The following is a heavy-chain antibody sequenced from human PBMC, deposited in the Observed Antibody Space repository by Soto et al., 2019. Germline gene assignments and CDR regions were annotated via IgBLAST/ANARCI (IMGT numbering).Heavy chain of an antibody. CDR1: GYTFTGYY. Sequence: QVQLVQSGAEVKKPGASVKVSCKASGYTFTGYYIHWVRQAPGQGLEWMGWINPNNGDTNYAQKFQGRVSMTRDTSTSTAYMELSSLRLDDTALYYCARHSGYDYVFDYWGQGTLVTVSS. V-gene: IGHV1-2*02. D-gene: IGHD5-12*01. J-gene: IGHJ4*02. CDR3: ARHSGYDYVFDY. CDR2: INPNNGDT.